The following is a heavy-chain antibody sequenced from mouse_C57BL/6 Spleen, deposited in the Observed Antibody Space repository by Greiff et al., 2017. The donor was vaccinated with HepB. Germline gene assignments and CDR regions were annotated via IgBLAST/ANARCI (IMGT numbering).Heavy chain of an antibody. CDR1: GYTFTSYW. CDR3: ARDVYGNYAYYFDY. J-gene: IGHJ2*01. V-gene: IGHV1-52*01. CDR2: IDPSDSET. D-gene: IGHD2-1*01. Sequence: QVQLQQPGAELVRPGSSVKLSCKASGYTFTSYWMHWVKQRPIQGLEWIGNIDPSDSETHYNQKFKDKATLTVDKSSSTAYMQLSSLTSEDSAVYYCARDVYGNYAYYFDYWGQGTTLTVSS.